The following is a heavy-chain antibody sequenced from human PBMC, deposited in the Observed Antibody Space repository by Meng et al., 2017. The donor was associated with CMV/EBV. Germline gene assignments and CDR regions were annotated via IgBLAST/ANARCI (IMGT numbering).Heavy chain of an antibody. Sequence: GGSLRLSCAASGFTFSSYSMNWVRQAPGKGLEWVANIKQDGSEKYYVDSVKGRFTISRDNAKNSLYLQMNSLRAEDTAVYYCARALRFLESYDAFDIWGQGTMVTVSS. D-gene: IGHD3-3*01. CDR2: IKQDGSEK. CDR3: ARALRFLESYDAFDI. J-gene: IGHJ3*02. V-gene: IGHV3-7*01. CDR1: GFTFSSYS.